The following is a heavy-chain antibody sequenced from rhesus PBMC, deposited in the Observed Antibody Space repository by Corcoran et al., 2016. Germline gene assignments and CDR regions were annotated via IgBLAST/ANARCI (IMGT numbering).Heavy chain of an antibody. J-gene: IGHJ3*01. V-gene: IGHV4-173*01. CDR1: GGSFSSND. Sequence: QVQLQESGPGLVKPSETLSLPCAASGGSFSSNDWTWTRQPPGKGLEWIGRISGRGGSTDYNPSLKSRVTISTDTSKNQFSLKLSSVTAADTAVYYCARGGSSGAFDFWGQGLRVTVSS. CDR2: ISGRGGST. D-gene: IGHD4-4*01. CDR3: ARGGSSGAFDF.